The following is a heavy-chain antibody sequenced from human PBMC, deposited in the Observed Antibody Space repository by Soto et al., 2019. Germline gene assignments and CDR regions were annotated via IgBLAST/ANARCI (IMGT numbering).Heavy chain of an antibody. D-gene: IGHD1-26*01. V-gene: IGHV3-30*18. Sequence: GGSLRLSCAASGFTFSSYGMHWVRQAPGKGLEWVAVISYDGSNKYYADSVKGRFTISRDNSKNTLYLQMNSLRAEDTAVYYCAKDGGSYWFGWFDPWGQGTLVTVSS. J-gene: IGHJ5*02. CDR2: ISYDGSNK. CDR1: GFTFSSYG. CDR3: AKDGGSYWFGWFDP.